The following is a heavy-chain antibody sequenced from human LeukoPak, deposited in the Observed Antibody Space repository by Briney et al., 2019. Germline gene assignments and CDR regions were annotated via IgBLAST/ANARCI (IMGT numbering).Heavy chain of an antibody. J-gene: IGHJ6*03. D-gene: IGHD6-13*01. CDR3: AKVRSWERYYMDV. V-gene: IGHV3-23*01. CDR2: ISGSGGST. Sequence: GGSLRLSWAASGLTFSDYYMSWVRQAPGKGLEWVSAISGSGGSTYYADSVKGRFTISRDNSKNTLYLQMNSLRAEDTAVYYCAKVRSWERYYMDVWGKGTTVTVSS. CDR1: GLTFSDYY.